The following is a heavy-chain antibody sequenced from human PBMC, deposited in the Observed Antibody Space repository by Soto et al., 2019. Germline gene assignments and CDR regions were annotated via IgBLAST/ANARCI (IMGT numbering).Heavy chain of an antibody. CDR2: IIPIFGTA. V-gene: IGHV1-69*01. J-gene: IGHJ4*02. D-gene: IGHD3-10*01. CDR3: ARDHYYGSGLTPGVFDY. CDR1: GGTFSSYA. Sequence: QVQLVQSGAEVKKPGSSVKVSCKASGGTFSSYAISWVRQAPGQGLEWMGGIIPIFGTANYAQKFQGRVTITADEYTSTAYMELSSLRSEDTAVYYCARDHYYGSGLTPGVFDYWGQGTLVTVSS.